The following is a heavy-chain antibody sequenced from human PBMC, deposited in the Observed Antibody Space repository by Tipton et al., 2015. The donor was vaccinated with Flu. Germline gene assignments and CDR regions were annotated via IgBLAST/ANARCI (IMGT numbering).Heavy chain of an antibody. CDR2: INHSGST. J-gene: IGHJ3*02. CDR3: ARAKRITMIVETADAFDI. Sequence: TLSLTCAVYGGSFSGYYWSWIRQPPGKGLEWIGEINHSGSTNYNPSLKSRVTISVDTSKNQFSLKLSSVTAADTAVYYCARAKRITMIVETADAFDIWGQGTMVTVSS. V-gene: IGHV4-34*01. D-gene: IGHD3-22*01. CDR1: GGSFSGYY.